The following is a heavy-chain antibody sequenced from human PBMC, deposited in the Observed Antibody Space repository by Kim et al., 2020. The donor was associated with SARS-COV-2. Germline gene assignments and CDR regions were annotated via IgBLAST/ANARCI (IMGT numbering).Heavy chain of an antibody. Sequence: SETLSLTCTVSGGSISSGDYYWSWIRQPPGKGLEWIGYIYYSGSTYYNPSLKSRVTISVDTSKNQFSLKLSSVTAADTAVYYCARGPNSGYDYYYYMDVWGKGTTVTVSS. D-gene: IGHD5-12*01. V-gene: IGHV4-30-4*01. J-gene: IGHJ6*03. CDR1: GGSISSGDYY. CDR3: ARGPNSGYDYYYYMDV. CDR2: IYYSGST.